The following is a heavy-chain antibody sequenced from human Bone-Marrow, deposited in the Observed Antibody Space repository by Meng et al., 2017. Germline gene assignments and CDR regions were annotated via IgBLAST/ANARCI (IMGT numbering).Heavy chain of an antibody. V-gene: IGHV3-21*01. D-gene: IGHD3-9*01. J-gene: IGHJ3*02. Sequence: GGSLRLSCAASGFTFSSYSMNWVRQAPGKGLEWVSSISSSSSYIYYADSVKGRFTISRDNAKNLLYLQMNSLRAEDTAVYYCKYYDILTDDAFDIWGHGTMVTVSS. CDR3: KYYDILTDDAFDI. CDR1: GFTFSSYS. CDR2: ISSSSSYI.